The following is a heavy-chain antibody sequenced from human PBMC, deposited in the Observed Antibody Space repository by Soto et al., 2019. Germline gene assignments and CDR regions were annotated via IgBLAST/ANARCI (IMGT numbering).Heavy chain of an antibody. CDR3: AKDQGSSWYEIDY. J-gene: IGHJ4*02. CDR1: GFTFSDYY. CDR2: ISISGSTI. Sequence: GSLRLSCAASGFTFSDYYMSWIRQAPGKGLEWVSYISISGSTIYYADTVKGRFTVYRDNSKNTLYLQMNSLRAEDTEVNYCAKDQGSSWYEIDYWGQGTLVTVSS. D-gene: IGHD6-13*01. V-gene: IGHV3-11*01.